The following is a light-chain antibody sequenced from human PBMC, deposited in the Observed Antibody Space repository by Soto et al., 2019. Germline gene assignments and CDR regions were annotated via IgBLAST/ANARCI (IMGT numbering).Light chain of an antibody. V-gene: IGKV3-20*01. CDR2: GAS. Sequence: PGDRATLSCRASQSVSSSYLAWYQQKPGQAPRLLIYGASSRATGIPDRFSGSGSGTDFTLTISRLEPEDFAVYYCQQYGSSPYTFGQGTKLEIK. CDR1: QSVSSSY. J-gene: IGKJ2*01. CDR3: QQYGSSPYT.